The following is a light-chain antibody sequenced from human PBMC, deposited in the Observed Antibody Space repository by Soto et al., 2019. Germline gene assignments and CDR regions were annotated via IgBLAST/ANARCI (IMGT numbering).Light chain of an antibody. CDR2: TAS. CDR3: QQSYSTPQT. Sequence: DIQMTQSPSSLSASVGDRVTITCRASQTIITYLNWYQQKPRKAPKLLIYTASTLQSGVPSRFSGSGSGTDFTLTISSLQPEDFATYYCQQSYSTPQTFGQGTKVEIK. CDR1: QTIITY. J-gene: IGKJ1*01. V-gene: IGKV1-39*01.